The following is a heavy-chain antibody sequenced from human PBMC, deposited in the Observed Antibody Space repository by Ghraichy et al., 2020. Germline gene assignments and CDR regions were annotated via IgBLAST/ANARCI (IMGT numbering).Heavy chain of an antibody. V-gene: IGHV3-74*01. D-gene: IGHD6-19*01. J-gene: IGHJ4*02. CDR1: GFTFSNYW. Sequence: GGSLRLSCAASGFTFSNYWMHWVRQVPGRGLVWVSEIKGDGTYTTYADFVKGRFTISRDNAKNTLYLQMNSLRVEDMAVYHCVRGNSGWKGSDYWGQGTLVSVSS. CDR3: VRGNSGWKGSDY. CDR2: IKGDGTYT.